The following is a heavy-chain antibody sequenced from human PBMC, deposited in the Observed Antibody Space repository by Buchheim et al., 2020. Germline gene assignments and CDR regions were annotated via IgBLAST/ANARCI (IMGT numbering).Heavy chain of an antibody. J-gene: IGHJ5*02. CDR1: VFIFNNFE. V-gene: IGHV3-48*03. CDR2: IGNSGSPI. CDR3: VRRPPTA. Sequence: EVHLMESGGGLVQPGGSLRLSCAASVFIFNNFEMMWVRQAPGKGLEWVSFIGNSGSPIYYADSVKGRFTISRDNARNSLYLQMNSLRVEDTAVYYCVRRPPTAWGQGTL.